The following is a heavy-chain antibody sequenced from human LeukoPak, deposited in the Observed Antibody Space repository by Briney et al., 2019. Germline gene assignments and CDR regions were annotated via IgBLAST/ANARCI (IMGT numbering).Heavy chain of an antibody. Sequence: SETLSLTCAVYGASFSGYYWSWIRQPPGKGLEWIGEINHSGSTNYNPSLKSRVTISVDTSKNQFSLKLSSVTAADTAVYYCARASLFDYWGQGTLVTVSS. V-gene: IGHV4-34*01. CDR2: INHSGST. D-gene: IGHD5-12*01. CDR1: GASFSGYY. J-gene: IGHJ4*02. CDR3: ARASLFDY.